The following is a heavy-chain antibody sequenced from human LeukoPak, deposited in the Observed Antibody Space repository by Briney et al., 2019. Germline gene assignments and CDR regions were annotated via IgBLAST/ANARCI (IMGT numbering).Heavy chain of an antibody. CDR2: INPSGGST. J-gene: IGHJ4*02. Sequence: ASVKVSCTASGGTFSSYAISWVRQAPGQGLEWMGIINPSGGSTSYAQKFQGRVTMTRDTSTSTVYMELSSLRSEDTAVYYCARSLGAQRDYWGQGTLVTVSS. D-gene: IGHD1-26*01. CDR1: GGTFSSYA. V-gene: IGHV1-46*01. CDR3: ARSLGAQRDY.